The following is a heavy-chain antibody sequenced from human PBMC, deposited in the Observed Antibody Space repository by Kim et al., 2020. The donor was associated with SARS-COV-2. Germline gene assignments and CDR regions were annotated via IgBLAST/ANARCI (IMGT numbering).Heavy chain of an antibody. V-gene: IGHV3-23*01. D-gene: IGHD3-10*01. J-gene: IGHJ4*02. CDR2: ISGSGGST. CDR3: AKDPGMVRGVITFYYFDY. Sequence: GGSLRLSCAASGFTFSSYAMSWVRQAPGKGLEWVSAISGSGGSTYYADSVKGRFTISRDNSKNTLYLQMNSLRAEDTAVYYCAKDPGMVRGVITFYYFDYWGQGTLVTVSS. CDR1: GFTFSSYA.